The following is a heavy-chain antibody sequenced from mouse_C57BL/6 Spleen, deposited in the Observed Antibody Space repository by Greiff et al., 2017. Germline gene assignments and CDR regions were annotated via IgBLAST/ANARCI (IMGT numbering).Heavy chain of an antibody. CDR3: ASCRDGYFDV. J-gene: IGHJ1*03. Sequence: QVQLQQSGAELARPGASVKMSCKASGYTFTSYTMHWVKQRPGQGLEWIGYINPSSGYTKYNQKFKDKATLTADKSSSTAYMQLSSLTSEDSAVYYCASCRDGYFDVWGTGTTVTVSS. D-gene: IGHD3-1*01. V-gene: IGHV1-4*01. CDR1: GYTFTSYT. CDR2: INPSSGYT.